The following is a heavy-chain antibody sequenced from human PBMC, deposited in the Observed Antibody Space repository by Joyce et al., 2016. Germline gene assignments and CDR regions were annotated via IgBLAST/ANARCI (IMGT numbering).Heavy chain of an antibody. J-gene: IGHJ6*03. CDR2: VDPEEGEP. D-gene: IGHD3-10*01. V-gene: IGHV1-69-2*01. CDR1: GYTFTDYY. Sequence: EVQLVQSGAEVKKPGATVKISCKVSGYTFTDYYMHWVQQAPGKGREWMGLVDPEEGEPLYAEKFQGRVTITAGTSTDTAYMELSSLRSEDTAVYYCATVDYYYGSGTPRDYYYYMDVWGKGTTVTVSS. CDR3: ATVDYYYGSGTPRDYYYYMDV.